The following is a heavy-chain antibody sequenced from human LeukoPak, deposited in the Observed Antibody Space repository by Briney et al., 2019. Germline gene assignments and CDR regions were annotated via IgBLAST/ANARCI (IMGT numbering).Heavy chain of an antibody. Sequence: ASVKVSCKASGYTFTSYGISWVRQAPGQGLEWMGWINPNSGGTNYAQKFQGRVTMTRDTSISTAYMGLSRLRSDDTAVYYCARDVVGYFDYWGQGTLVTVSS. CDR3: ARDVVGYFDY. J-gene: IGHJ4*02. CDR1: GYTFTSYG. CDR2: INPNSGGT. V-gene: IGHV1-2*02.